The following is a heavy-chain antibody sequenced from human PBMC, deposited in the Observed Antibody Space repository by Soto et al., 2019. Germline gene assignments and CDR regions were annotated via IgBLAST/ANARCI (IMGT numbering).Heavy chain of an antibody. J-gene: IGHJ4*02. Sequence: QVQLQESGPGRVKPSETLSLTCTVSGGSISNYYWGWIRQPPGKGLEWIGYIYDSGSTNYNPSLKSRVTISVDTSKNQFSLKLSSLTAADTAVYFCGRRYEYWGQGTLVTVSS. D-gene: IGHD1-1*01. CDR1: GGSISNYY. CDR3: GRRYEY. V-gene: IGHV4-59*01. CDR2: IYDSGST.